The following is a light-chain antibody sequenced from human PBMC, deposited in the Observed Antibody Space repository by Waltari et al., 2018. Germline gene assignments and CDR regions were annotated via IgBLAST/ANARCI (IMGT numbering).Light chain of an antibody. V-gene: IGLV2-11*01. Sequence: QAALTQHRSVSGSRGQSVAISCTGTSSDIGGYNYVSWYQQHPGPAPKLMIYEVSKRPSGVSDRFSGSKSGNTASLTISGLQAEDEADYYCCSYAGSYSLFGGGTRLTVL. CDR3: CSYAGSYSL. J-gene: IGLJ7*01. CDR2: EVS. CDR1: SSDIGGYNY.